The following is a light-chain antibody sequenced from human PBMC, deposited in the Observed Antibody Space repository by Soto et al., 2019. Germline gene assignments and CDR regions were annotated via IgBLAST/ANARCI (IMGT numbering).Light chain of an antibody. Sequence: NFMLTQTHSVSESPGKTVTISCTRSSGSIAANYVHWYQHRPGSAPTTVIYEDNQRPSGVPDRFFGSIDGSSSSASLTISALNTEGEADYYCQSYDSSSLWVFGGGTMLTVL. CDR3: QSYDSSSLWV. J-gene: IGLJ3*02. V-gene: IGLV6-57*03. CDR2: EDN. CDR1: SGSIAANY.